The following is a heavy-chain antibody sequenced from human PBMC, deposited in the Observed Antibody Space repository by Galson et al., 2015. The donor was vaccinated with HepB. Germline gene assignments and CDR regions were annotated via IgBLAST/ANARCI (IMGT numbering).Heavy chain of an antibody. CDR1: GYTLSRYG. V-gene: IGHV1-18*01. Sequence: SVKVSCKASGYTLSRYGISWVRQAPGQGLEWMGWISGDNANTNYAQKLQGRVTMTTDTSTSTAYMELTSLRSDDTAVYYCAKGGYSYGKSDYWGQGTLVTVSS. D-gene: IGHD5-18*01. CDR2: ISGDNANT. J-gene: IGHJ4*02. CDR3: AKGGYSYGKSDY.